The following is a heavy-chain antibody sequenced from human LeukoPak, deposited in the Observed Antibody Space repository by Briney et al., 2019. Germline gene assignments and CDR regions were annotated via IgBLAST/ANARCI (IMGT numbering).Heavy chain of an antibody. CDR3: ATSYDSSGYYPFQH. V-gene: IGHV3-43D*04. Sequence: AGGSLRLSCAASGFTFDDYAMHWVRQAPGKGQEWVSLISWDGGSTYYADSVKGRFTISRDNSKNSLYLQMNSLRAEDTALYYCATSYDSSGYYPFQHWGQGTLVTVSS. J-gene: IGHJ1*01. CDR2: ISWDGGST. CDR1: GFTFDDYA. D-gene: IGHD3-22*01.